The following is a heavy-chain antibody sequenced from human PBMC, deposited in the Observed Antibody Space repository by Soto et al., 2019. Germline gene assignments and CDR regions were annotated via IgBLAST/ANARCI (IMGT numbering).Heavy chain of an antibody. CDR2: IYSAGST. D-gene: IGHD1-7*01. CDR3: ARDNWNSGYYYGMDV. J-gene: IGHJ6*02. CDR1: GFSVSTTY. V-gene: IGHV3-53*01. Sequence: PGGSLRLSSAASGFSVSTTYINWVRQAPGKGLEWVSIIYSAGSTYFADSVKGRFTISRDNSKNTLYLQMDSLRAEDTAVYYCARDNWNSGYYYGMDVWGQGPTVTVSS.